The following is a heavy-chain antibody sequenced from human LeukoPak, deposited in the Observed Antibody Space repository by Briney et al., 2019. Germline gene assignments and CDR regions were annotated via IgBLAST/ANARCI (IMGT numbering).Heavy chain of an antibody. CDR1: GFTFSSYA. Sequence: GGSLRLSCAASGFTFSSYAMSWVRQAPGKGLEWVSAISGSGGSTYYADSAKGRFTISRDNSKNTLYLQMNSLRAEDTAVYYCAKVDGSNWEFDYWGQGTLVTVSS. CDR2: ISGSGGST. V-gene: IGHV3-23*01. J-gene: IGHJ4*02. D-gene: IGHD6-13*01. CDR3: AKVDGSNWEFDY.